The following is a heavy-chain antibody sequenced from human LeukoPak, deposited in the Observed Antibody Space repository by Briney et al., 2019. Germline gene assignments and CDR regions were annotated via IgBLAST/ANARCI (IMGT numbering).Heavy chain of an antibody. CDR1: NGSISSDTYF. J-gene: IGHJ4*02. Sequence: SETLSLTCTVSNGSISSDTYFWSWIRQPAGKGLEWIGRMSSSGISTYSPSLKSRVTISIDTSRNQFSMNLNSVTAADTAVYYCARQGGQLFYYGDTVFSHWGQGTLVTVSS. V-gene: IGHV4-61*02. D-gene: IGHD4-17*01. CDR3: ARQGGQLFYYGDTVFSH. CDR2: MSSSGIS.